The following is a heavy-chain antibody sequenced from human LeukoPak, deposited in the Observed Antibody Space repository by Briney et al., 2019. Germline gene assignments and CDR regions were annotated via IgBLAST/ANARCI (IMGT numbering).Heavy chain of an antibody. V-gene: IGHV3-48*04. CDR1: GFTFSSYG. D-gene: IGHD6-6*01. CDR2: ISSSGNTI. Sequence: PGGSLRLSCAASGFTFSSYGMSWVRQAPGKGLEWVSYISSSGNTIYHADSVKGRFTISRDNAKNSLYLQMNSLRAEDTAVYYCARDRSCWFDPWGQGTLVTVSS. J-gene: IGHJ5*02. CDR3: ARDRSCWFDP.